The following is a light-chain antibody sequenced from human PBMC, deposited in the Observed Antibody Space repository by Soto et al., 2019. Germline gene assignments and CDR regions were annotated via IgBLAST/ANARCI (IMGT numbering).Light chain of an antibody. Sequence: QSVLTQPASVSGSPGQSITISCTGTSSDVGSYNLVSWYQQYPGKAPKLVIYEVIKRPSGISNRFSGSKSGNTASLTISGLQAEDEADYYCCSHAGSGTLVFGGGTKLTVL. CDR1: SSDVGSYNL. V-gene: IGLV2-23*02. CDR2: EVI. J-gene: IGLJ2*01. CDR3: CSHAGSGTLV.